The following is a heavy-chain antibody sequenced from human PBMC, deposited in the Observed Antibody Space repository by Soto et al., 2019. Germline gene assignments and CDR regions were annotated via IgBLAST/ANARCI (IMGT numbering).Heavy chain of an antibody. CDR1: GYNFTSYG. V-gene: IGHV1-18*01. Sequence: QVQLVQSGAEVKKPGASVKVSCKASGYNFTSYGISWVRQAPGQGLEWRGWISAYSGNTNYAQKLQGRVTMTTDTSTSTASMELRSRRSDDTAVYYCARSSPAACTLCYFDYWGQGTLVTVSS. D-gene: IGHD6-13*01. CDR3: ARSSPAACTLCYFDY. J-gene: IGHJ4*02. CDR2: ISAYSGNT.